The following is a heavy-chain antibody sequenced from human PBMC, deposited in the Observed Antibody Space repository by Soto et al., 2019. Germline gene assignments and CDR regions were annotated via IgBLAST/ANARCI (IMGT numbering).Heavy chain of an antibody. CDR2: IKEDGSAK. V-gene: IGHV3-7*01. CDR1: GLTFGSYVAPG. J-gene: IGHJ4*02. Sequence: GGSLRLSCAASGLTFGSYVAPGFTLAYYAMTWVRQAPGKGLEWVANIKEDGSAKNYVDSVKGRFTISRDNAKKSLYLQMDSLRAEDTAVYYCARKNGVDYWGQGTLVTVSS. CDR3: ARKNGVDY. D-gene: IGHD1-1*01.